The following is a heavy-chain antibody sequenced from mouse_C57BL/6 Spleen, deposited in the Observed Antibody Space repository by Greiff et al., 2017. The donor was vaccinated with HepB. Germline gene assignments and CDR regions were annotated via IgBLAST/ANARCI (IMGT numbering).Heavy chain of an antibody. V-gene: IGHV1-9*01. Sequence: GQLQQSGAELMKPGASAKLSCKSTGYTFTGYWIEWVKLRPGHGLEWIGEMLPGRGSTNYNEKFKGKATFTVDTSSNTAYMQHSSLTTEESAIYYCARWGLQSAWFAYWGQGTLVTVSA. J-gene: IGHJ3*01. CDR3: ARWGLQSAWFAY. CDR1: GYTFTGYW. D-gene: IGHD2-4*01. CDR2: MLPGRGST.